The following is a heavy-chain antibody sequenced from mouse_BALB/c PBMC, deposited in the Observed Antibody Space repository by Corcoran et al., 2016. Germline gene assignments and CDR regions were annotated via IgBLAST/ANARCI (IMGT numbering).Heavy chain of an antibody. Sequence: EVQLQQSGPELVNPGASVKMSCKASGYTFTSYVMHWVKQKPGQGLEWIGYINPYNDGTKYNEKFKGKATLTSDKSSSTAYMERSSLISEDAAVYYCARAISYYAMDYWGQGTSGTVSS. J-gene: IGHJ4*01. V-gene: IGHV1S136*01. CDR2: INPYNDGT. CDR3: ARAISYYAMDY. CDR1: GYTFTSYV.